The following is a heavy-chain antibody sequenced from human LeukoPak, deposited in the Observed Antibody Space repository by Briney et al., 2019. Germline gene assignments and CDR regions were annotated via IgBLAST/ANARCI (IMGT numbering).Heavy chain of an antibody. CDR3: ARVLESYCGGDCSFDY. CDR2: IIPIFGTA. V-gene: IGHV1-69*13. Sequence: SVKVSCKASGGTSSIYAISWVRQAPGRGLEWMGGIIPIFGTANYAQKFQGRVTITADEPTSTAYMELSSLRSEDTAVYYCARVLESYCGGDCSFDYWGQGTLVTVSS. CDR1: GGTSSIYA. D-gene: IGHD2-21*02. J-gene: IGHJ4*02.